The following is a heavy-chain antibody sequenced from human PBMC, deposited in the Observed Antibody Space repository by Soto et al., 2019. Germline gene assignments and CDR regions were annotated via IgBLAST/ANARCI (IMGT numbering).Heavy chain of an antibody. CDR2: ISSDGSGK. J-gene: IGHJ4*02. D-gene: IGHD6-13*01. Sequence: PGGSLRLSCAASESTFSNSGMHWVRQAPGKGLKWVAVISSDGSGKYYADSVKGRFTISRDNSKNTLYLQMNSLRAEDTAVYYCARRIAAAVQYYFDYWGQGTLVTVSS. V-gene: IGHV3-30*03. CDR3: ARRIAAAVQYYFDY. CDR1: ESTFSNSG.